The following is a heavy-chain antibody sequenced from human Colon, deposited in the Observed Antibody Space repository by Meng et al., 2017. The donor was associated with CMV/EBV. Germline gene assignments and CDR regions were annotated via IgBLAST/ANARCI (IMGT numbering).Heavy chain of an antibody. CDR1: GFIFRSYG. CDR3: AKAGEDLLLLEGDWFDP. J-gene: IGHJ5*02. D-gene: IGHD1-26*01. CDR2: MRDEGTKK. V-gene: IGHV3-30*02. Sequence: GGSLRLSCAASGFIFRSYGMHWVRQAPGKGLEWVAFMRDEGTKKQYADSVKGRFTISRDNSKSILFLQMNSLRVEDTAVYYCAKAGEDLLLLEGDWFDPWGQGTLVTVSS.